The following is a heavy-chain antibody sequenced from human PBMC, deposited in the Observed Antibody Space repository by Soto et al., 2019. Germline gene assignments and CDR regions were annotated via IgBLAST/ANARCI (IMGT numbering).Heavy chain of an antibody. CDR2: IRNKANRYTT. J-gene: IGHJ4*02. Sequence: EVQLVESGGGLVQPGGSLRLSCAASGLTFSDHYVDWVRQAPAKGLEWVGRIRNKANRYTTESAASVKGRFTISRDDSKNSVNLQMNSLKTEDTAVYYCAVDIVGTGSYWGQGTLVTVSS. D-gene: IGHD5-12*01. CDR3: AVDIVGTGSY. V-gene: IGHV3-72*01. CDR1: GLTFSDHY.